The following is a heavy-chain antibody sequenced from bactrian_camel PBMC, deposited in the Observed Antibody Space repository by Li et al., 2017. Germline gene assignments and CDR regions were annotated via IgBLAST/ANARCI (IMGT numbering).Heavy chain of an antibody. CDR1: GYSYASIC. D-gene: IGHD1*01. V-gene: IGHV3S40*01. Sequence: VQLVESGGGSVQAGGSLRLSCAAHGYSYASICMGWFRQAPGKEREAVATIYIAFHPEDQRTYYASSVKGRFTCSQDNAKNTVYLQMDSLKPEDTAMYYCGADFPCLTSIAYGLAGNFRSWGQGTQVTVS. CDR3: GADFPCLTSIAYGLAGNFRS. J-gene: IGHJ6*01. CDR2: IYIAFHPEDQRT.